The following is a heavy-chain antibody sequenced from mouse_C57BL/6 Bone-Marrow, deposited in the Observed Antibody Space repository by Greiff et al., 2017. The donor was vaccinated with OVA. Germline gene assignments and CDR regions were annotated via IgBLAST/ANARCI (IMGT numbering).Heavy chain of an antibody. V-gene: IGHV1-63*01. J-gene: IGHJ1*03. CDR1: GYTFTNYW. D-gene: IGHD3-1*01. Sequence: VQLQQSGAELVRPGTSVKMSCKASGYTFTNYWIGWAKQRPGHGLEWIGDIYPGGGYTKYNEKFKGKATLTADKSSSTAYMQFSSLTSDDSAIYYCARLGFYFDVWGTGTTVTVSS. CDR2: IYPGGGYT. CDR3: ARLGFYFDV.